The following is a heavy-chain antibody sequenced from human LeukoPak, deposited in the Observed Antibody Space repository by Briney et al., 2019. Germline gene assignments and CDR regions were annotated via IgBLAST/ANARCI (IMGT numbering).Heavy chain of an antibody. CDR1: GYTFTDYY. J-gene: IGHJ4*02. V-gene: IGHV1-69-2*01. CDR3: ATITMVRGVSYYFDY. CDR2: VDPEDGET. Sequence: ASVKISCKVSGYTFTDYYMHWVQQAPGKGLEWMGLVDPEDGETIYAEKFQGRVTITADTSTDTAYMELGSLRSEDTAVYYCATITMVRGVSYYFDYWGQGTLVTVSS. D-gene: IGHD3-10*01.